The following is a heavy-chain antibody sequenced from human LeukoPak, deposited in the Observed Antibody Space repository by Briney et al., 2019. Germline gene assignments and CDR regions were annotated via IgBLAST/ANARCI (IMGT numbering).Heavy chain of an antibody. CDR2: ISSSSSYI. J-gene: IGHJ5*02. Sequence: GGSLRLSCAASGFTFSSYSMDWVRQAPGKGLEWVSSISSSSSYIYYADSVKGRFTISRDNAKNSLYLQMNSLRAEDTAVYYCARSGYLTRGNWFDPWGQGTLVTVSS. CDR3: ARSGYLTRGNWFDP. CDR1: GFTFSSYS. D-gene: IGHD2-2*01. V-gene: IGHV3-21*01.